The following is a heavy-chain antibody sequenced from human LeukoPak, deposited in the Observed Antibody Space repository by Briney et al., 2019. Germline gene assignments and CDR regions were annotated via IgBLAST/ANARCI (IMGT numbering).Heavy chain of an antibody. CDR3: ARDRGYYYYYYMDV. V-gene: IGHV1-46*01. CDR2: INPSADST. CDR1: GYTFTSYY. D-gene: IGHD3-10*01. J-gene: IGHJ6*03. Sequence: ASVKVSCKASGYTFTSYYIHWVRQAPGQGLEWMGIINPSADSTNYAQKFQGRVTMTRDMSTSTVYMDLSSLTSEDTAVYYCARDRGYYYYYYMDVWGKGTTVTVSS.